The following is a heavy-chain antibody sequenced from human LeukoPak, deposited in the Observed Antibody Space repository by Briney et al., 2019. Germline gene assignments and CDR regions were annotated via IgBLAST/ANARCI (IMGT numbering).Heavy chain of an antibody. V-gene: IGHV4-39*01. CDR2: IYYSGST. J-gene: IGHJ4*02. Sequence: PSETLSLTCTVSGGSISRSSYYWGWIRQPPGKGLEWIGSIYYSGSTYYNPSLKSRVSISVDTSRNQFSLKLSSVTAADTAVYYCASKYCSSTSCAIGLLDYWGQGTLVTVSS. D-gene: IGHD2-2*01. CDR1: GGSISRSSYY. CDR3: ASKYCSSTSCAIGLLDY.